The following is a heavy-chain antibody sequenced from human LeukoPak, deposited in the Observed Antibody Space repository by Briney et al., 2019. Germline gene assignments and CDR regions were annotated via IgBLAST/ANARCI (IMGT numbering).Heavy chain of an antibody. J-gene: IGHJ6*03. V-gene: IGHV4-59*12. CDR3: ARVVAATHYYYYYYMDV. CDR2: IYYSGST. Sequence: SETLSLTCTVSGGSISSYYWSWIRQPPGKGLEWIGYIYYSGSTYYNPSLKSRVTISVDTSKNQFSLKLSSVTAADTAVYYCARVVAATHYYYYYYMDVWGKGTTVTVSS. CDR1: GGSISSYY. D-gene: IGHD2-15*01.